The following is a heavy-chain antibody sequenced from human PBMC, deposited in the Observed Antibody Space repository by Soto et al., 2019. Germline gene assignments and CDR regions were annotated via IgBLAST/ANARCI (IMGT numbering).Heavy chain of an antibody. CDR1: GGSINNGGYS. V-gene: IGHV4-30-2*01. CDR2: ISHGGNT. D-gene: IGHD3-9*01. J-gene: IGHJ3*02. Sequence: SETLSLTCAVSGGSINNGGYSWSWLRQPPGKGLEWIGYISHGGNTYYNPSLRSRVIMSIDKSKNHFSLGLKYVTAADTATYYCARTSYDILTGRLDAFDIWGQGTMVTVSS. CDR3: ARTSYDILTGRLDAFDI.